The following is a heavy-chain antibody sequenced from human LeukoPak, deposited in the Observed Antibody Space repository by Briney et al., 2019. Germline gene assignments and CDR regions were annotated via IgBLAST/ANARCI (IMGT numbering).Heavy chain of an antibody. CDR1: GYTFTSYG. J-gene: IGHJ4*02. Sequence: ASVKVSCKCSGYTFTSYGMSWVRQAPGEGLEWMGWISAYTGNTNYAQKLQGRVTMTTDTSTSTAYMELRSLRSDDTAVYYCAREVSTLFDYWGQGTLVTVSS. D-gene: IGHD5/OR15-5a*01. CDR2: ISAYTGNT. V-gene: IGHV1-18*01. CDR3: AREVSTLFDY.